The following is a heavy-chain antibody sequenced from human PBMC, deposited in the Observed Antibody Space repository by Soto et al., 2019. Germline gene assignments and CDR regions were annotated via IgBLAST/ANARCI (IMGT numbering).Heavy chain of an antibody. CDR1: GFTFGTYG. J-gene: IGHJ3*02. Sequence: QVQLVESGGGVVQPGRSLRLSCAASGFTFGTYGMHWVRQAPGKGLEWVAVISYDGSNKYYADSVKGRFTISRDDPKNTLYLQMNSLRAEDTAVYYCAKDYGSGCDWLRVGDAFDMWGQGTMVTVSS. V-gene: IGHV3-30*18. CDR2: ISYDGSNK. D-gene: IGHD6-19*01. CDR3: AKDYGSGCDWLRVGDAFDM.